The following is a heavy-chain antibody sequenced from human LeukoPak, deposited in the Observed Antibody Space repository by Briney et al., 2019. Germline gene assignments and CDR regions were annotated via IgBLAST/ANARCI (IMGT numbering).Heavy chain of an antibody. D-gene: IGHD3-22*01. J-gene: IGHJ4*02. CDR2: IWYDGSNK. CDR1: GFTFSSYG. Sequence: GRSLRLSCAASGFTFSSYGMHWVRQAPGKGLEWGAVIWYDGSNKYYADSVKGRFTISRDNSKNTLYLQMNSLRAEDTAVYYCARSTSYYDSSGYADYWGQGTLVTVSS. V-gene: IGHV3-33*01. CDR3: ARSTSYYDSSGYADY.